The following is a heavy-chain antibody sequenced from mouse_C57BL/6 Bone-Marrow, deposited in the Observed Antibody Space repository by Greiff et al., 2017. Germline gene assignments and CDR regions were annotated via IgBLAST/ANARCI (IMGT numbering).Heavy chain of an antibody. Sequence: EVMLVESGAELVRPGASVKLSCTASGFNIKDDYMHWVKQRPEQGLEWIGWIDPENGDTVSASKFQGKATITADTSSNTAYLQLSSLTSEDTAVYYCTTLKLAWFAYWGQGTLVTVSA. CDR1: GFNIKDDY. CDR2: IDPENGDT. J-gene: IGHJ3*01. CDR3: TTLKLAWFAY. V-gene: IGHV14-4*01.